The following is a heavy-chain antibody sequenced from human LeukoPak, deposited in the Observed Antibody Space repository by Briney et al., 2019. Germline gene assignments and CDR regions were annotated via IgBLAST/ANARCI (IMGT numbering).Heavy chain of an antibody. Sequence: GESLKISCKGPGYSFTSYWIGWVRQMPGKGLEWMGIIYPGDSDTRYSPSFQGQVTISADKSISTAYLQWSSLKASDTAMYYCARLMTSVGATTIISYYFDYWGQGTLVTVSS. CDR3: ARLMTSVGATTIISYYFDY. CDR2: IYPGDSDT. J-gene: IGHJ4*02. D-gene: IGHD1-26*01. CDR1: GYSFTSYW. V-gene: IGHV5-51*01.